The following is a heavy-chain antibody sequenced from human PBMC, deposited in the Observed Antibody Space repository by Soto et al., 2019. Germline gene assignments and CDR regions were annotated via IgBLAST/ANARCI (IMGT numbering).Heavy chain of an antibody. CDR2: IYYSGST. D-gene: IGHD6-13*01. Sequence: SETLSLTCSVSGGSINSSSYFWGWVRQPPGKGLEWIGSIYYSGSTYYNPSLRSRVTISVDTSKNQFSLKLSSVTAADTAVYYCARDRSYSSSWYVLSTRVLSGYYYGMDVWGQGTTVTVSS. V-gene: IGHV4-39*02. J-gene: IGHJ6*02. CDR1: GGSINSSSYF. CDR3: ARDRSYSSSWYVLSTRVLSGYYYGMDV.